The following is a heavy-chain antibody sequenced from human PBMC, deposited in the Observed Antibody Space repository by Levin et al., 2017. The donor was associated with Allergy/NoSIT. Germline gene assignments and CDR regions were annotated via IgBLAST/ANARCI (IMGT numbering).Heavy chain of an antibody. V-gene: IGHV4-30-4*01. Sequence: SETLSLTCTVSGGSIRSDDSYWTWIRQPPGKGLEWIGYIYYTGNNYYSPSLRGRVTMSVDTSKNQFSLKLTSVTAADIAVYYCVRERITVVRGVKRGGFDYWGEGTLVTVSS. CDR2: IYYTGNN. CDR1: GGSIRSDDSY. J-gene: IGHJ4*02. D-gene: IGHD3-10*01. CDR3: VRERITVVRGVKRGGFDY.